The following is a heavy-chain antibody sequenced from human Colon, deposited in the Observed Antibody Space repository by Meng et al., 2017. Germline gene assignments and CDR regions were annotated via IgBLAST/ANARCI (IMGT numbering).Heavy chain of an antibody. J-gene: IGHJ3*02. CDR1: GGSISSGSYY. CDR2: IYTSGST. CDR3: ARDYSSGWYLGAFDI. D-gene: IGHD6-19*01. V-gene: IGHV4-61*02. Sequence: SETLSLTCTVSGGSISSGSYYWSWIRQPAGKGLEWIGRIYTSGSTNYNPPLKSRVTISVDTSKNQFSLKLSSVTAADTAVYYCARDYSSGWYLGAFDIWGQGTMVTVSS.